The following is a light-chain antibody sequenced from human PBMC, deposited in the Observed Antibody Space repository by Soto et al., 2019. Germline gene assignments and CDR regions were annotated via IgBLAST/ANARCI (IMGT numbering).Light chain of an antibody. J-gene: IGKJ1*01. CDR1: QTVSSN. V-gene: IGKV3D-15*01. CDR3: QQYNNWPSWT. Sequence: EIVLTQSPGTLSLSPGERATLSCRAIQTVSSNFLAWYQEKPGRAPRLLIYGASSRATGIPDRFSGSGSGTEFTLTISSLQSEDFAVYYCQQYNNWPSWTFGQGTKVDI. CDR2: GAS.